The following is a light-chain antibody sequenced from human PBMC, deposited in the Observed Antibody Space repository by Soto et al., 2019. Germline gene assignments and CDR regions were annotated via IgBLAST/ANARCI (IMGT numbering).Light chain of an antibody. CDR1: SSDVGGYNY. CDR2: EVS. Sequence: QSVLTQPASVSGSPGQSITISCTGTSSDVGGYNYVSWYQQHPDKAPKLMIYEVSNRPSGVSTRFSGSKSGHTASLTISGLQSEYDADYFCTSYTSYSTLDVFGTGTKVTVL. J-gene: IGLJ1*01. CDR3: TSYTSYSTLDV. V-gene: IGLV2-14*01.